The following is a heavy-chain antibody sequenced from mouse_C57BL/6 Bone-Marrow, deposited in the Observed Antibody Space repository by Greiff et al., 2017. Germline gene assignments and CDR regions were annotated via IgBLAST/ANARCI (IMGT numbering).Heavy chain of an antibody. D-gene: IGHD1-1*01. J-gene: IGHJ3*01. CDR2: ISGGGGNT. CDR1: GFTFSSYT. V-gene: IGHV5-9*01. Sequence: EVKLVESGGGLVKPGGSLKLSCAASGFTFSSYTMSWVRQTPEKRLEWVATISGGGGNTYYPDSVKGRFTISRDNAKNNLYLQMSSLRSEDTALYYCASLYYYGSSYPPWFAYWGQGTLVTVSA. CDR3: ASLYYYGSSYPPWFAY.